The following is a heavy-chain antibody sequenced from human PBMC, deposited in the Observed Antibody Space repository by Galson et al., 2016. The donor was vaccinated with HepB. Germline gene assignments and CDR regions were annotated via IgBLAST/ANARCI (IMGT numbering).Heavy chain of an antibody. V-gene: IGHV4-59*01. D-gene: IGHD3-16*01. CDR2: IHYSGST. J-gene: IGHJ4*02. Sequence: SETLSLTCTVSGGSISGYYWSWIRQPPGKGPEWFGYIHYSGSTHYNPSLESRVTISLDASRNQFSLKLTSVTAADTAIYYCARGGGRFDNWGQGTLVTVSS. CDR1: GGSISGYY. CDR3: ARGGGRFDN.